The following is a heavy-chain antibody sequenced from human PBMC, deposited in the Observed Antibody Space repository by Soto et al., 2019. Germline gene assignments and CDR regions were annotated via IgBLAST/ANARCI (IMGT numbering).Heavy chain of an antibody. CDR3: ARGAAGTDY. D-gene: IGHD6-13*01. V-gene: IGHV3-30-3*01. J-gene: IGHJ4*02. Sequence: QVQLVESGGGVVQPGRSLRLSCAASGFTFSSYAMHWVLQAPGKGLEWVAVISYDGSNKYYADSVKGRFTISRDNSKNTLYLQMNSLRAEDAAVYYCARGAAGTDYWGQGSLVTVSS. CDR1: GFTFSSYA. CDR2: ISYDGSNK.